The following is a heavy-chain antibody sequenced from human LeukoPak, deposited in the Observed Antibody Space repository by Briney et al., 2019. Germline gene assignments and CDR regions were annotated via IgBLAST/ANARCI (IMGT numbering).Heavy chain of an antibody. CDR1: GYTFTGYY. CDR2: ISAYNGNT. J-gene: IGHJ4*02. V-gene: IGHV1-18*04. D-gene: IGHD6-13*01. Sequence: ASVKVSCKASGYTFTGYYMHWVRQAPGQGLEWMGWISAYNGNTNYAQKLQGRVTMTTDTSTSTAYMELRSLRSDDTAVYYCARVAAAAGRPPLYWGQGTLVTVSS. CDR3: ARVAAAAGRPPLY.